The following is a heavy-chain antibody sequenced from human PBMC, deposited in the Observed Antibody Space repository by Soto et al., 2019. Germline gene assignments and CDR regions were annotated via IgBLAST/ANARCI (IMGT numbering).Heavy chain of an antibody. J-gene: IGHJ6*02. CDR1: AFTFSSYW. D-gene: IGHD2-2*02. CDR2: IDADGSST. CDR3: ARASVRICSSTSCYTEPRGMDV. Sequence: GGSLRLSCGASAFTFSSYWMHWVREAPGKGLVWVSRIDADGSSTSYADSVKGRFTISRDNAKNTLYLQLNSLRAEDTAVYYCARASVRICSSTSCYTEPRGMDVWGQGTTVTVSS. V-gene: IGHV3-74*01.